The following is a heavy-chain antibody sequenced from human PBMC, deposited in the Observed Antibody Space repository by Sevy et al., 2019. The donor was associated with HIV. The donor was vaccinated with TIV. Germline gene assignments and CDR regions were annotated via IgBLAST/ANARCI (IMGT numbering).Heavy chain of an antibody. J-gene: IGHJ5*02. CDR1: GYSISSGYY. V-gene: IGHV4-38-2*01. Sequence: SETLSLTCAVSGYSISSGYYWGWIRQPPGKGLEWIGSICHSGSTYYNPSLKSRVTISVDTSKNQFSLKLSSVTAADTAVYYCARERIVVVVAATPLGFDPWGQGTLVTVSS. CDR3: ARERIVVVVAATPLGFDP. D-gene: IGHD2-15*01. CDR2: ICHSGST.